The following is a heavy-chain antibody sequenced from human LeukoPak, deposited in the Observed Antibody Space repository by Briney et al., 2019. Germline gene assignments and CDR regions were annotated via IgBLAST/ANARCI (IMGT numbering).Heavy chain of an antibody. D-gene: IGHD4-17*01. CDR1: GYTFRDYY. J-gene: IGHJ5*02. V-gene: IGHV1-2*02. CDR3: ARDGDDNGDYVLGRFDP. Sequence: ASVKVSCKASGYTFRDYYMHWVRQAPGQGLEWMGWINPNSGGTMYAQKFQGRVAMTRDTSINTAYMELSRLTSDDTAVYYCARDGDDNGDYVLGRFDPWGQGTLVTVSS. CDR2: INPNSGGT.